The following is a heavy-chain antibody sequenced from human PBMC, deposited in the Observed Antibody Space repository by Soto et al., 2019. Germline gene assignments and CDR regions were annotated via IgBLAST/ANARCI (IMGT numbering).Heavy chain of an antibody. Sequence: PGGSLRLSCAASGFTFSSYGMHWVRQAPGKGLEWVAVISYDGSNKYYADSVKGRFTISRDNSKNTLYLQMNSLRAEDTAVYYCAKDAHTGGGPGYWGQGPLVTVSS. CDR2: ISYDGSNK. D-gene: IGHD2-8*02. CDR3: AKDAHTGGGPGY. V-gene: IGHV3-30*18. CDR1: GFTFSSYG. J-gene: IGHJ4*02.